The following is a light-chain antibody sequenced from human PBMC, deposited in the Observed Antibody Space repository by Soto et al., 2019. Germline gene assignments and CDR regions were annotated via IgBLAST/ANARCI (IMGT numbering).Light chain of an antibody. CDR3: QQYGSSPLT. CDR1: QSVSSSY. J-gene: IGKJ1*01. CDR2: GAS. V-gene: IGKV3-20*01. Sequence: EIVLTQSPGTLSLSPGERAPLSCRASQSVSSSYLAWYQQKPGQAPRLLIYGASSRATGIPDRFSGSGSGTDFTLTISRLEPEDFAVYYCQQYGSSPLTFGQGTKVDI.